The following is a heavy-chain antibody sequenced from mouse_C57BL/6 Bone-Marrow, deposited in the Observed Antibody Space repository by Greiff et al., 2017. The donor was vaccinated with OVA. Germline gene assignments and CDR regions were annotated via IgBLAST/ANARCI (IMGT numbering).Heavy chain of an antibody. Sequence: QVQLQQSGAELVRPGTSVKVSCKASGYALTNYLIEWVKQRPGQGLEWIGVINPGSGGTNYNEKFKGKATLTADKSSSTAYMQLSSLTSEDSAVYFCFITTVDWYFDVWGTGTTVTVSS. V-gene: IGHV1-54*01. J-gene: IGHJ1*03. D-gene: IGHD1-1*01. CDR1: GYALTNYL. CDR3: FITTVDWYFDV. CDR2: INPGSGGT.